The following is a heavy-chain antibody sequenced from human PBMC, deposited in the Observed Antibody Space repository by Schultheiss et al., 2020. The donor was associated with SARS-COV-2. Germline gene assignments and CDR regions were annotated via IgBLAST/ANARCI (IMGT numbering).Heavy chain of an antibody. V-gene: IGHV4-39*07. CDR2: INHSGST. D-gene: IGHD3-3*01. CDR1: GGSISSGGYY. J-gene: IGHJ6*02. CDR3: TRRDYDFWSGSYYYGMDV. Sequence: SETLSLTCTVSGGSISSGGYYWSWIRQHPGKGLEWIGEINHSGSTNYNPSLKSRVTISVDTSKNQFSLKLSSVTAADTAVYYCTRRDYDFWSGSYYYGMDVWGQGTTVTVSS.